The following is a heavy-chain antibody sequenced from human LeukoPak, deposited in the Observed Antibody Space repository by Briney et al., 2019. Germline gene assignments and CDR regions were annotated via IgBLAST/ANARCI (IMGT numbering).Heavy chain of an antibody. V-gene: IGHV1-2*02. CDR3: ARGKFGEIQLWLPNFDY. J-gene: IGHJ4*02. D-gene: IGHD5-18*01. CDR1: GYTFTGYY. Sequence: ASVKVSCKASGYTFTGYYMHWVRQAPGQGLEWMGWINPNSGGTNYAQKFQGRVTMTRDTSISTAYMELSRLRSDDTAVYYCARGKFGEIQLWLPNFDYWGQGTLVTVSS. CDR2: INPNSGGT.